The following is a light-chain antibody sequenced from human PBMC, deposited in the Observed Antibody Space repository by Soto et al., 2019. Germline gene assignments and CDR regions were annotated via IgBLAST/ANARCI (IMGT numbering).Light chain of an antibody. CDR1: QDIRDD. V-gene: IGKV1-17*01. CDR2: AAS. Sequence: DIQMTQSPSSLSASLGDRVTITCRASQDIRDDLGWYQQKPGKAPKRLIYAASSLQSGVPSRFSGSGSGTEFTLTINGLQPDDFATYYCQQYSSYSPITFGQGTRLEIK. CDR3: QQYSSYSPIT. J-gene: IGKJ5*01.